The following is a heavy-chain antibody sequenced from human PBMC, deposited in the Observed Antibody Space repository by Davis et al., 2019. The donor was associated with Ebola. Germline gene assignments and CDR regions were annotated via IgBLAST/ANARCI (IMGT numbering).Heavy chain of an antibody. CDR1: GYTFTSYD. V-gene: IGHV1-8*01. Sequence: AASVKVSCKASGYTFTSYDINWVRQATGQGLEWMGWMNPNSGNTGYAQKFQGRVTMTTDTSTSTAYMELRSLRSDDTAVYYCARGGSSSWYVGWFDPWGQGTLVTVSS. J-gene: IGHJ5*02. CDR3: ARGGSSSWYVGWFDP. D-gene: IGHD6-13*01. CDR2: MNPNSGNT.